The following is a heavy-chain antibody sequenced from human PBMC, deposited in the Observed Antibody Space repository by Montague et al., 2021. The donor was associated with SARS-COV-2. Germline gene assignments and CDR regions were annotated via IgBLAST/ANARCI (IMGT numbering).Heavy chain of an antibody. J-gene: IGHJ3*02. V-gene: IGHV2-5*02. Sequence: PALVKPTQTLTLTCTFSGFSLSTSGVGVGWIRQPPGKALEWLALIYWDDDKRYSPSLKSRLTITKDTSKNQVVLTMTNMDPVDTATYYRAHRRALWDAFDIWGQGTMVTVSS. CDR1: GFSLSTSGVG. CDR3: AHRRALWDAFDI. CDR2: IYWDDDK. D-gene: IGHD3-16*01.